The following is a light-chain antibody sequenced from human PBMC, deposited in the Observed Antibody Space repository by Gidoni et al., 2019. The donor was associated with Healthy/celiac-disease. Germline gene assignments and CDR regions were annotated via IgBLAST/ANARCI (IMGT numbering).Light chain of an antibody. Sequence: DIQMTQSPSPLSASVGDRFTIPCRASQGISKYLAWYQQKPGKVPKLLIYAASTLQSGVPSRFSGSGSGTDFTLTISSLQPEDVATYYCQKYNSAPWTFGQGTKVEIK. CDR3: QKYNSAPWT. V-gene: IGKV1-27*01. CDR1: QGISKY. J-gene: IGKJ1*01. CDR2: AAS.